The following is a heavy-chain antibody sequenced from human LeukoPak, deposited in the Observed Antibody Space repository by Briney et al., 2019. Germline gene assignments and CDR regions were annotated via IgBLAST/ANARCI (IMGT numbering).Heavy chain of an antibody. CDR1: GGSFSGYY. J-gene: IGHJ6*03. D-gene: IGHD2-2*01. CDR2: INHSGST. Sequence: SETLSLTCAVYGGSFSGYYWSWIRQPPGKGLERIGEINHSGSTNYNPSLKSRVTISVDTSKNQFSLKLSSVTAADTAVYYCARGRGVPAAIGYYYYYYMDVWGKGTTVTVSS. CDR3: ARGRGVPAAIGYYYYYYMDV. V-gene: IGHV4-34*01.